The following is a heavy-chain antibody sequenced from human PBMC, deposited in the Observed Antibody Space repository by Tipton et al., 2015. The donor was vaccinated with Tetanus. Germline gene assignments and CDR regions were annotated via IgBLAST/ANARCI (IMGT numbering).Heavy chain of an antibody. V-gene: IGHV4-39*01. CDR2: IYYSGST. D-gene: IGHD3-10*01. CDR3: ARHPPPYYYGSGSYLDY. CDR1: GDSISSGGYY. Sequence: TLSLTCTVAGDSISSGGYYWNWVRQNPGKGLEWIGSIYYSGSTFYHPSLQSRVTISVDTSKNQFSLRLSSVTAADTAVYFCARHPPPYYYGSGSYLDYWGQGTPVTVSS. J-gene: IGHJ4*02.